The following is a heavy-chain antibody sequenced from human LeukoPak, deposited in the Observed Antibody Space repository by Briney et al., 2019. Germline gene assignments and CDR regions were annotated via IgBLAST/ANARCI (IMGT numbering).Heavy chain of an antibody. CDR1: GYTFTMYY. V-gene: IGHV1-2*02. Sequence: ASVTVSFTSSGYTFTMYYMHWVRQAPGQGLEWMGWINIYRGGTNYAQKFQGRVTMTRDTSISTAYMELSRLRSDDTAVYYCARRPYYYDRGAAFDIWGQGTMVTVST. D-gene: IGHD3-22*01. CDR3: ARRPYYYDRGAAFDI. CDR2: INIYRGGT. J-gene: IGHJ3*02.